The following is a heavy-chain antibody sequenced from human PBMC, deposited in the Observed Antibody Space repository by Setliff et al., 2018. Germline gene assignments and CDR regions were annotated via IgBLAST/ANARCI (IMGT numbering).Heavy chain of an antibody. CDR2: IYPGDSDT. D-gene: IGHD3-22*01. CDR3: AGQFYYDSSGTGAFDI. V-gene: IGHV5-51*01. J-gene: IGHJ3*02. Sequence: PGESLKISCKGSGYSFTSYWIGWVRQMPGKGLEWMGIIYPGDSDTRYSPSFQGQVTISADKSISTAYLQWSSLKASDTAMYYCAGQFYYDSSGTGAFDIWGQGTMVTVSS. CDR1: GYSFTSYW.